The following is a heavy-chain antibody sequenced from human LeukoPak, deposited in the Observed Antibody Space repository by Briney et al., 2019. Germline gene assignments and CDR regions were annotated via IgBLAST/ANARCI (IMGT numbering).Heavy chain of an antibody. CDR2: IKQDGSEK. J-gene: IGHJ4*02. Sequence: GGSLRLSCAASGFTFSSYWMSWVRQAPGKGLEWVANIKQDGSEKYYVDSVKGRFTISRDNAKNSLYLQMNSLRAEDTAVYCCATGLRLYYFDYWGQGTLVTVSS. V-gene: IGHV3-7*01. D-gene: IGHD4-17*01. CDR3: ATGLRLYYFDY. CDR1: GFTFSSYW.